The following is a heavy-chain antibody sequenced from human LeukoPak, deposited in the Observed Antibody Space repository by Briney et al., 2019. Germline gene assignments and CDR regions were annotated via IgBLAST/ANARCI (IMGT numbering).Heavy chain of an antibody. CDR2: ISAYNGNT. J-gene: IGHJ6*02. CDR1: GGTFSSYA. CDR3: ARFAWELPEGHYYYCGMDV. D-gene: IGHD1-26*01. V-gene: IGHV1-18*01. Sequence: ASVKVSCKAAGGTFSSYAISWVRHAPGQGLEWMGWISAYNGNTNYAQKLQGRVTMTTDTSTSTAYMDLRSLRSDDTAVYYCARFAWELPEGHYYYCGMDVWGQGTTVTVSS.